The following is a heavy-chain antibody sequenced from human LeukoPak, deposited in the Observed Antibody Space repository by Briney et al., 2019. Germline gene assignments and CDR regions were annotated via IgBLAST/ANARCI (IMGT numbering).Heavy chain of an antibody. J-gene: IGHJ4*02. D-gene: IGHD4-17*01. V-gene: IGHV1-2*02. CDR3: AVGPMTTVTTGFDY. Sequence: GASVKVSCKASGYTLTAYYMHWVRQAPGQGLEWMGWIKPNSGGTKYAQKFQGRVTMTRDTSISTAYMELSRLRSDDTAVYYCAVGPMTTVTTGFDYWGQGTLVTVSS. CDR2: IKPNSGGT. CDR1: GYTLTAYY.